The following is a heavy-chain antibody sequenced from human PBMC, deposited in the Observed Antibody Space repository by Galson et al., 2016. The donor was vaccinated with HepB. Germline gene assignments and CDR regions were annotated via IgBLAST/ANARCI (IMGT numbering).Heavy chain of an antibody. Sequence: SLRLSCAASGFTFSSHWMSWVRQAPGKGLEWMAYINFNGNDIYYVDSVRGRFTISRGNAKNSLYLQMNSLRVDDTAVYYCAALDAASFRDEGGYWGQGTLVTVSS. CDR1: GFTFSSHW. V-gene: IGHV3-7*02. J-gene: IGHJ4*02. CDR3: AALDAASFRDEGGY. CDR2: INFNGNDI. D-gene: IGHD6-13*01.